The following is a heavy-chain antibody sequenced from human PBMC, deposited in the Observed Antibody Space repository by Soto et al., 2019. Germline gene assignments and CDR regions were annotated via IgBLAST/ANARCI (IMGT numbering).Heavy chain of an antibody. Sequence: ASVKVSCKASGYTFTSYDINWVRQATGQRLEWMGWMNPNSGNTGYAQKIQGRVTMTRNTSISTANMELSSLRSEDTAVYYCARYSSGWFTNDAFDIWGQGTMLTVSS. D-gene: IGHD6-19*01. CDR3: ARYSSGWFTNDAFDI. V-gene: IGHV1-8*01. J-gene: IGHJ3*02. CDR2: MNPNSGNT. CDR1: GYTFTSYD.